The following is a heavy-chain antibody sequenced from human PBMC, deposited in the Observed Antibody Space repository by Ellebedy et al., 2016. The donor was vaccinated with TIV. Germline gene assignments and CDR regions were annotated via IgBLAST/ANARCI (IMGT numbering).Heavy chain of an antibody. CDR3: ARGGATSSRYWRN. CDR1: GLTFSRYG. Sequence: GESLKISCAASGLTFSRYGMHWIRQAPDKGLEWVAVIWYDGSIKYLADSVKGRFTISRDNAKSSLYLQMNSLRAEDTAVYYCARGGATSSRYWRNWGQGALVTVSS. J-gene: IGHJ4*02. V-gene: IGHV3-33*01. CDR2: IWYDGSIK. D-gene: IGHD2-2*01.